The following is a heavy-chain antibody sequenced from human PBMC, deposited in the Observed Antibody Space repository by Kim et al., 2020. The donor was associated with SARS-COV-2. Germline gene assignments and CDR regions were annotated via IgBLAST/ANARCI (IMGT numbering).Heavy chain of an antibody. J-gene: IGHJ4*02. V-gene: IGHV4-61*02. CDR1: GGSISSGDYY. Sequence: SETLSLTCTVSGGSISSGDYYWTWIRQPAGKGLEWIGRMYASGSTNYNPSLKSRVTMSVDTSKNQFYLKLISVTVADTAIYYCARLSGIYYYLDYWGQGTLVAVSS. CDR2: MYASGST. CDR3: ARLSGIYYYLDY. D-gene: IGHD1-26*01.